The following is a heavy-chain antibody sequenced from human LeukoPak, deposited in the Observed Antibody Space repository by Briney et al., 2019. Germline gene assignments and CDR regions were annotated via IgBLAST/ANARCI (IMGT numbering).Heavy chain of an antibody. CDR2: TIPIFGTA. CDR1: GGTFSSYA. D-gene: IGHD3-22*01. Sequence: GASVKVSCKASGGTFSSYAISWVRQAPGQGLEWMGGTIPIFGTANYAQKFQGRVTITADEPTSTAYMELSSLRSEDTAVYYCARQPIYDSSGYYAPHGEIDYWGQRTLVTVSS. V-gene: IGHV1-69*13. J-gene: IGHJ4*02. CDR3: ARQPIYDSSGYYAPHGEIDY.